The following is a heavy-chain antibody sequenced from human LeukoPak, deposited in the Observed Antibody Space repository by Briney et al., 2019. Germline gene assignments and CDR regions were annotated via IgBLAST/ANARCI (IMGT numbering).Heavy chain of an antibody. Sequence: ASVKVSCKASRYTFSNYDINWVRQATGQGLEWMGWMSPNSGNTGYAQKFQGRVTMTRNTSISTAYMELSRLRSDDTAVYYCARERAVQGYCSGGSCYINDYWGQGTLVTVSS. CDR1: RYTFSNYD. CDR3: ARERAVQGYCSGGSCYINDY. CDR2: MSPNSGNT. V-gene: IGHV1-8*01. D-gene: IGHD2-15*01. J-gene: IGHJ4*02.